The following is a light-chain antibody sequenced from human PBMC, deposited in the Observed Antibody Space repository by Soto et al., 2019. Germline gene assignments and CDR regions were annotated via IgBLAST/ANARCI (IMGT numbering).Light chain of an antibody. CDR3: QSYDNTLKGCV. V-gene: IGLV1-40*01. J-gene: IGLJ1*01. Sequence: QSELTQPPSVSGAPGQRVIISCTGGSSNIGADYDVHWYQQLPGTAPKLLIYGNTNRPSGVPDRFSGSKSGSSASLAITGLQAEDEAEYYCQSYDNTLKGCVFGTGTKLTVL. CDR2: GNT. CDR1: SSNIGADYD.